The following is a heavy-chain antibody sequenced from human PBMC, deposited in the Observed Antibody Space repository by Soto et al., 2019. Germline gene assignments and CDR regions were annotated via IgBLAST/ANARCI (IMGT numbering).Heavy chain of an antibody. CDR3: ARGRGVVVPAATDY. CDR2: ISAYNGNT. J-gene: IGHJ4*02. CDR1: GYTFTSYG. V-gene: IGHV1-18*01. Sequence: ASVKVSCKASGYTFTSYGISWVRQAPGQGLEWMGWISAYNGNTNYAQKLQGRVTMTTDTPTSTAYMELRSLRSDDTAVYYCARGRGVVVPAATDYWGQGTLVTVSS. D-gene: IGHD2-2*01.